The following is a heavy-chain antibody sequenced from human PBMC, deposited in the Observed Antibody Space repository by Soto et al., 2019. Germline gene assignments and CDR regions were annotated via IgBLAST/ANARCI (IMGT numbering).Heavy chain of an antibody. Sequence: SETLSLTCTVSGGSISSYCWSWIRQPPGKGLEWIGYIYYSGSTNYNPSLKSRVTISVDTSKNQFSLELSSVTAADTAVYYCARSGAYYDFWSGYYYSRSNDNYFDYWGQGTLVTVSS. D-gene: IGHD3-3*01. CDR3: ARSGAYYDFWSGYYYSRSNDNYFDY. CDR1: GGSISSYC. J-gene: IGHJ4*02. V-gene: IGHV4-59*01. CDR2: IYYSGST.